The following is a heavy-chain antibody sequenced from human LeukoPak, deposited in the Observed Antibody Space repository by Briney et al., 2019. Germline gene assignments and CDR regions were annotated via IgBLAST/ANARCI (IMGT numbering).Heavy chain of an antibody. J-gene: IGHJ4*02. CDR3: ARDRIRGFDWLLSRFDY. D-gene: IGHD3-9*01. V-gene: IGHV1-18*01. Sequence: ASVKVSCKASGYTFTSYGISWVRQAPGQGLEWMGWISAYNGNTNYAQKLQGRVTMTTDTSTSTAYMEPRSLRSDDTAVYYCARDRIRGFDWLLSRFDYWGQGTLVTVSS. CDR2: ISAYNGNT. CDR1: GYTFTSYG.